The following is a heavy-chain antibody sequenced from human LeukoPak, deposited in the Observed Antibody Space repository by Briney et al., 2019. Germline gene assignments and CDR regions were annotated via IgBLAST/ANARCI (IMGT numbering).Heavy chain of an antibody. J-gene: IGHJ4*02. CDR1: GFTFSSYA. D-gene: IGHD3-22*01. Sequence: GGPLRLSCAASGFTFSSYAMHWVRQAPGKGLEWVAVISYDGSNKYYADSVKGRFTISRDNSKNTLYLQMNSLRAEDTAVYYCARVLLHYWGQGTLVTVSS. CDR3: ARVLLHY. CDR2: ISYDGSNK. V-gene: IGHV3-30*04.